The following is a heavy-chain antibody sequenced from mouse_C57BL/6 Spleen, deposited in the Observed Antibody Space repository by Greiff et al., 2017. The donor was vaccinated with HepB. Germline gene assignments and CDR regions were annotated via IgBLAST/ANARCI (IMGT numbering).Heavy chain of an antibody. V-gene: IGHV1-26*01. CDR1: GYTFTDYY. Sequence: VQLQQSGPELVKPGASVKISCKASGYTFTDYYMNWVKQSHGKSLEWIGDINPNNGGTSYNQKFKGKATLTVDKSSSTAYMELRSLTSEDSAVYYCARGGYGMDYWGQGTSVTVSS. D-gene: IGHD2-2*01. CDR3: ARGGYGMDY. J-gene: IGHJ4*01. CDR2: INPNNGGT.